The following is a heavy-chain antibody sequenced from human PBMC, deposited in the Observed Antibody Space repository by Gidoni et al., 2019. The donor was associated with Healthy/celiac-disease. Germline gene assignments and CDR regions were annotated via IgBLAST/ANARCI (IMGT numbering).Heavy chain of an antibody. J-gene: IGHJ4*02. CDR3: ARDQSVASYFDY. Sequence: CPASGFTFSSYGMHWVRQAPGKGLEWVAVIWYDGSNKYYADSVKGRFTISRDNSKNTLYLQMNSLRAEDTAVYYCARDQSVASYFDYWGQGTLVTVSS. CDR1: GFTFSSYG. CDR2: IWYDGSNK. V-gene: IGHV3-33*01.